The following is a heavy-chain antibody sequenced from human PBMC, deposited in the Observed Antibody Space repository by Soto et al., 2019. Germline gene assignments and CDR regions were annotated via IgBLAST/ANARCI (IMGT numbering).Heavy chain of an antibody. CDR1: GGSFSGYY. Sequence: QVQLQQWGAGLLKPSETLSLTCAVYGGSFSGYYWNWIRQPPGKGLEWIGEINHSGSTNYNPSLKSRVTISVDTSKTQFALKLSSVTAADTAVYYCAGGDGRNFDYWGQGTLVTVSS. CDR2: INHSGST. CDR3: AGGDGRNFDY. V-gene: IGHV4-34*01. J-gene: IGHJ4*02.